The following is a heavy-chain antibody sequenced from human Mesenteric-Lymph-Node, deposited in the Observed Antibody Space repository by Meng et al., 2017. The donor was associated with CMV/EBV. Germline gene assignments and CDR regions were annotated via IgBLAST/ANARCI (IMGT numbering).Heavy chain of an antibody. J-gene: IGHJ4*02. CDR2: ISYDGTNK. D-gene: IGHD2-2*01. CDR1: GFTSSYT. Sequence: GGSLRLSCAASGFTSSYTMHWVRQAPGKGLEWVALISYDGTNKYYADSVKGRFTISRDNSRNTLYLQMNNLRGGDTALYYCTRDGPTVSHCTTTNCYHGTPYYFDFWGQGTLVTVSS. V-gene: IGHV3-30-3*01. CDR3: TRDGPTVSHCTTTNCYHGTPYYFDF.